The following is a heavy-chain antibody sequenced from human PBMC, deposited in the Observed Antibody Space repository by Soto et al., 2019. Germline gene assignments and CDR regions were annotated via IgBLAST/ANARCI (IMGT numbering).Heavy chain of an antibody. CDR1: GGSISSGGYS. J-gene: IGHJ4*02. Sequence: QLQLQESGSGLVKPSQTLSLTCAVSGGSISSGGYSWSWIRQPPGKGLEWIGYIYHSGSTYYNQSLKSRVTTSVDRSKNQFSLKLSSVTAADKAVYYCAAGGGLPRYYWGQGTLVTVSS. V-gene: IGHV4-30-2*01. CDR2: IYHSGST. D-gene: IGHD5-12*01. CDR3: AAGGGLPRYY.